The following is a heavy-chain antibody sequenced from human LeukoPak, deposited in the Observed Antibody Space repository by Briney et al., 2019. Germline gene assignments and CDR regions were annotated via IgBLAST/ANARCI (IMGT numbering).Heavy chain of an antibody. CDR3: AKLRIDGDAFDI. CDR1: GFTFSSYG. Sequence: PGGSLRLSCAASGFTFSSYGMHWVRQAPGKGLEWVAVISYDGSNKYYADSVKGRFTISRDNSKNTLYQQMNSLRAEDTAVYYCAKLRIDGDAFDIWGQGTMVTVSS. V-gene: IGHV3-30*18. J-gene: IGHJ3*02. D-gene: IGHD2/OR15-2a*01. CDR2: ISYDGSNK.